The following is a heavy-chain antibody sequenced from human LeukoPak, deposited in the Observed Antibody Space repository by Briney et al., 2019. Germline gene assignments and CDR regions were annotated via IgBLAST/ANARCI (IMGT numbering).Heavy chain of an antibody. D-gene: IGHD3-22*01. Sequence: ASVKVSCKASGYTFTSYGISWVRQAPGQGLEWMGWISAYNGNTNYAQKLQGRVTMTTDTSTSTAYMELSSLRSEDTAVYYCARSLANYYDSSGYYPREYNWFDPWGQGTLVTVSS. CDR2: ISAYNGNT. CDR1: GYTFTSYG. J-gene: IGHJ5*02. CDR3: ARSLANYYDSSGYYPREYNWFDP. V-gene: IGHV1-18*01.